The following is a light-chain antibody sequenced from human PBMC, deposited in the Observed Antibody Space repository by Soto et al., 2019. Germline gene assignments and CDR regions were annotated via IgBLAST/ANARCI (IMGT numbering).Light chain of an antibody. CDR2: YDN. CDR3: AAWDDSLNGWV. CDR1: TSNVEENA. Sequence: QSVLTQPPSVSEAPGQRVTISCSGGTSNVEENAVNWYQQLPGRAPKLLIYYDNLRPSGVPGRFSGSKSGTSASLAISGLQAEDEADYYCAAWDDSLNGWVFGGGTKLTVL. J-gene: IGLJ3*02. V-gene: IGLV1-36*01.